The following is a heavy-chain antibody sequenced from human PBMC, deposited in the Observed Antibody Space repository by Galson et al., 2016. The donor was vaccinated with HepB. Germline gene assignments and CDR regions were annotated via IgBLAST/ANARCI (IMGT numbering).Heavy chain of an antibody. CDR3: AKPRRYKQDPLHI. CDR2: ISSSGTTT. J-gene: IGHJ3*02. V-gene: IGHV3-23*01. CDR1: GFPFTTSA. D-gene: IGHD5-18*01. Sequence: SLRLSCAASGFPFTTSALNWVRQAPGKGLQWVSFISSSGTTTFYTDSVKGRFTISRDNSKNMLYLQMDSLRAEDTAVYSCAKPRRYKQDPLHIWGQGTMVTVSS.